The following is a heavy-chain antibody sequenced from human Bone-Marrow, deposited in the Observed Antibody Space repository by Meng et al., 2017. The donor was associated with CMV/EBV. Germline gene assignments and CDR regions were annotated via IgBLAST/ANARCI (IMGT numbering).Heavy chain of an antibody. J-gene: IGHJ5*02. V-gene: IGHV3-30*02. CDR1: GFTFSDYY. Sequence: GGSLRLSCAASGFTFSDYYMSWIRQAPGKGLEWVAFIRYDGSNKYYADSVKGRFTISRDNSKNTLYLQMNSLRAEDTAVYYCAKDTDWFDPWGQGTLFTVSS. D-gene: IGHD4-17*01. CDR2: IRYDGSNK. CDR3: AKDTDWFDP.